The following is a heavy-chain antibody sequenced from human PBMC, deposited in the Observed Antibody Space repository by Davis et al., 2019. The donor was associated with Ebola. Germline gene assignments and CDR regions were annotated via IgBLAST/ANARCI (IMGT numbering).Heavy chain of an antibody. CDR2: ISPIFGTA. D-gene: IGHD5-12*01. CDR1: GGTFSSYA. CDR3: AREVGTYSGYGRGDY. J-gene: IGHJ4*02. Sequence: SVKVSCKASGGTFSSYAISWVRQAPGQGLEWMGGISPIFGTANYAQKFQGRVTITADESTSTAYMELSSLRSEDTAVYYCAREVGTYSGYGRGDYWGQGTLVTVSS. V-gene: IGHV1-69*13.